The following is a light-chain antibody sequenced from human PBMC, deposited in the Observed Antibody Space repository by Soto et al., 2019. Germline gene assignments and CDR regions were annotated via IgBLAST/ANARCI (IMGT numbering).Light chain of an antibody. V-gene: IGKV2-30*02. J-gene: IGKJ2*01. CDR1: QSLVHRDGNTY. CDR2: KIV. CDR3: MQYTHWPHT. Sequence: VFLTQSPLSLPISPGQTASISCRSSQSLVHRDGNTYFRWYHQRQGRYPRRLIEKIVDRESGVPERFSGSGSGTDFRLKISRVEAEDVGTYYCMQYTHWPHTFGQGTKVDIK.